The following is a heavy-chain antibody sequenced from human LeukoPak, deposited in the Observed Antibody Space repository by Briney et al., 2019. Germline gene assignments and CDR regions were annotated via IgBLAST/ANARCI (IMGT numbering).Heavy chain of an antibody. J-gene: IGHJ4*02. CDR2: IGHTGSVT. V-gene: IGHV3-48*03. D-gene: IGHD3-10*01. CDR1: GFTFSIYS. CDR3: AKDMMVRGVSPFDY. Sequence: GGSLRLSCAASGFTFSIYSLNWVRQAPGKGLEWVSYIGHTGSVTSYADSVKGRFIISRDNAKNSLYLQMNSLRAEDTAVYYCAKDMMVRGVSPFDYWGQGTLVTVSS.